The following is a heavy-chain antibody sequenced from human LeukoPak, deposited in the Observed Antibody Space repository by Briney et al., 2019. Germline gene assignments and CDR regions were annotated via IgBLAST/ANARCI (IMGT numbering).Heavy chain of an antibody. D-gene: IGHD3-22*01. CDR2: IYHSGST. J-gene: IGHJ4*02. CDR3: ARENDSGYSLNY. CDR1: GVSISSGNW. V-gene: IGHV4-4*02. Sequence: PSETLSLTCEVSGVSISSGNWWSWVRQPPGKGLEWIGQIYHSGSTNCNPPLKSRVTISVDKSKNHFSLRLSSVTAADTAVYYCARENDSGYSLNYWGQGTLVTVSS.